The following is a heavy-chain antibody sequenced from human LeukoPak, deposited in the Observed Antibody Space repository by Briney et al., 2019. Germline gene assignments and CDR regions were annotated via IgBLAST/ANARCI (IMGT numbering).Heavy chain of an antibody. Sequence: GGSLRLSCAVSGFIFSDYAMHWVRQAPGKGLEWVSAISGSGGSTYYADSVKGRFTISRDNSKNTLYLQMNSLRAEDTAVYYCAKDQTYSYGYFPSEYFDYWGQGTLVTVSS. J-gene: IGHJ4*02. V-gene: IGHV3-23*01. CDR3: AKDQTYSYGYFPSEYFDY. D-gene: IGHD5-18*01. CDR1: GFIFSDYA. CDR2: ISGSGGST.